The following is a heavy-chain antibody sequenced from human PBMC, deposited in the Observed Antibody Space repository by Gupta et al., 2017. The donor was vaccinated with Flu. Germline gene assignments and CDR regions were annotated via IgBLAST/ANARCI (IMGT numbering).Heavy chain of an antibody. Sequence: QVQLVQSGAEVKKPGASVKVSCKASGYTFTGYYMHWVRQAPGQGLEWMGWINPNSGGTNYAQKFQGRVTMTKDTSISTAYMELSRLRSDDTAVYYCARVPHDSSGYYYVWEGDYFDYWGQGTLVTVSS. V-gene: IGHV1-2*02. D-gene: IGHD3-22*01. CDR3: ARVPHDSSGYYYVWEGDYFDY. CDR1: GYTFTGYY. J-gene: IGHJ4*02. CDR2: INPNSGGT.